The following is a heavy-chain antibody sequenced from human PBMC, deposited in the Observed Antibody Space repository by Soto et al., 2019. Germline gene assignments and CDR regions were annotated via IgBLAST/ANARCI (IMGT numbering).Heavy chain of an antibody. CDR3: ARRLAPTISALGY. V-gene: IGHV3-30*09. Sequence: GGSLRLACAASGLTFTASTFHWVRQAPGKGLQWVAVISENGDRQYSTESVRGRFVISRDSSKNTLYLQMNSLRPEDTGVYFCARRLAPTISALGYWGQGALVTVSS. CDR2: ISENGDRQ. D-gene: IGHD1-26*01. CDR1: GLTFTAST. J-gene: IGHJ4*02.